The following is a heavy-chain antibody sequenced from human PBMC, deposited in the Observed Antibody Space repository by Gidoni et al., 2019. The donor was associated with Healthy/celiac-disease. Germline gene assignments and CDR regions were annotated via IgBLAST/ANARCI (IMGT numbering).Heavy chain of an antibody. V-gene: IGHV4-34*01. CDR1: GGSCLGYY. CDR2: INHSGST. CDR3: ARVGSRSHYGSGSYYHNWFDP. Sequence: QVQLQQWGAGLLKPSETLSLPCAVSGGSCLGYYWSWIRQPPGKGLEWIGEINHSGSTNYNPSLKSRVTISVDTSKNQFSLKLSSVTAADTAVYYCARVGSRSHYGSGSYYHNWFDPWGQGTLVTVSS. D-gene: IGHD3-10*01. J-gene: IGHJ5*02.